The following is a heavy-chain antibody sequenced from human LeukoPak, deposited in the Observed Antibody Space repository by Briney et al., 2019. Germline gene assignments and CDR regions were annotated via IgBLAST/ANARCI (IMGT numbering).Heavy chain of an antibody. Sequence: GESLKISCKGSGYSFTNYWIGWVGQMPGKGLVWMGMIYPGDSDTRYSPSFQGQVTISAAKSISTAYLQWSTLTASDTAMVYCARSGGYNYGYMFYAFDIGGQGTLVTVSS. CDR2: IYPGDSDT. J-gene: IGHJ3*02. D-gene: IGHD5-18*01. CDR3: ARSGGYNYGYMFYAFDI. CDR1: GYSFTNYW. V-gene: IGHV5-51*01.